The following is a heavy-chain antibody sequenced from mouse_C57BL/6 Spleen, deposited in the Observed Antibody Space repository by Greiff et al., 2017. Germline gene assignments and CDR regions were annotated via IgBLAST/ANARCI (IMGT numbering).Heavy chain of an antibody. CDR3: AKNLGDDWYFDV. J-gene: IGHJ1*03. Sequence: VQLQQSGPGLAQPSQSLSITCTVSGFSLPSYGVHWVRQSPGKGLEWLGVIWRGGSTDYNAAFMSRLSITKDNSKSQVFFKMNSLQADDTAIYYCAKNLGDDWYFDVWGTGTTVTVSS. CDR2: IWRGGST. V-gene: IGHV2-5*01. CDR1: GFSLPSYG.